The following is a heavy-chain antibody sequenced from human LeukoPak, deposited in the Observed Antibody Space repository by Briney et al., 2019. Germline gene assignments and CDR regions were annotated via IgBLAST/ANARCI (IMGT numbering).Heavy chain of an antibody. D-gene: IGHD3-22*01. CDR1: GFTFSDYY. Sequence: PGGSLRLSCAASGFTFSDYYMSWIRQAPGKGLEWVSYISSSGSTIYYADSVKGRFTISRDNAKNSLYLQMNSLRAEDTAVYYCARDLKRSGWYYDSSGYLSGHAFDYWGQGTLVTVSS. V-gene: IGHV3-11*01. J-gene: IGHJ4*02. CDR3: ARDLKRSGWYYDSSGYLSGHAFDY. CDR2: ISSSGSTI.